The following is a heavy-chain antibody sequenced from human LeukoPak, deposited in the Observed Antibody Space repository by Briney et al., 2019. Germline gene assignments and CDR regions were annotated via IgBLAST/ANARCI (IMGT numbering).Heavy chain of an antibody. CDR1: GFSFTAYA. V-gene: IGHV3-7*01. D-gene: IGHD3-16*01. Sequence: PGGSLRLSCAASGFSFTAYAMSWFRQAPGKGLEWVANIHDDGTVKNYQDSVKGRFTISRDDARNSVSLQLTRLRADDTALYYCARGRGWVDHWGQGTLVTVSS. CDR2: IHDDGTVK. CDR3: ARGRGWVDH. J-gene: IGHJ4*02.